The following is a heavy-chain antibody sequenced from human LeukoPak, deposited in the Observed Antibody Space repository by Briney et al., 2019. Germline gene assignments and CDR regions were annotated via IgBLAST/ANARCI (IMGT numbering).Heavy chain of an antibody. Sequence: GGSLRLSCAASGFTFGNYAMSCVRQAPGQGLECVSTISGAGGSTYYADSVKGRFTISRGNSKNTLYLQMNSLRAEDTAVYYCARDTSFTMVRGASSSWGQGTLVTVSS. CDR1: GFTFGNYA. CDR2: ISGAGGST. J-gene: IGHJ5*02. CDR3: ARDTSFTMVRGASSS. V-gene: IGHV3-23*01. D-gene: IGHD3-10*01.